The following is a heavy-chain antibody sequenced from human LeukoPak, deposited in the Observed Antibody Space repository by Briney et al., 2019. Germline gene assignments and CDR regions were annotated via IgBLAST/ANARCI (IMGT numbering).Heavy chain of an antibody. V-gene: IGHV4-30-4*01. CDR3: ASDYYDSSGYRD. Sequence: SETLSLTCTVSGGSFSSGDYYWSWIRQPPGKGLEWIGYIYYSGSTYYNPSLKSRVTISVATSKNQFSLKLSSVTAADTAVYYCASDYYDSSGYRDWGQGTLVTVSS. D-gene: IGHD3-22*01. CDR2: IYYSGST. CDR1: GGSFSSGDYY. J-gene: IGHJ4*02.